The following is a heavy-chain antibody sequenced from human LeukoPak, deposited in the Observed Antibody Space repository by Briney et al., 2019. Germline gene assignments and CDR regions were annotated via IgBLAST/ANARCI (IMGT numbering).Heavy chain of an antibody. CDR1: GYSISSGYY. CDR3: ACLTTADAFDI. V-gene: IGHV4-38-2*02. D-gene: IGHD3-22*01. Sequence: SETLSLTCTVSGYSISSGYYWDWIRQPPGKGLELIGNIYYRGSTYYNPSLKSRVSISADTSKNQFSLKLSSVTAADTAVYYCACLTTADAFDIWGQGTMVTVSS. J-gene: IGHJ3*02. CDR2: IYYRGST.